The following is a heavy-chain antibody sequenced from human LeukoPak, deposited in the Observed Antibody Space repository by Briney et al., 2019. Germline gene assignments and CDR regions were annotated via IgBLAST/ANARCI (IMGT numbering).Heavy chain of an antibody. CDR3: AKSNYYDSSGHYSGFDY. J-gene: IGHJ4*02. CDR2: ISGSGGST. V-gene: IGHV3-23*01. CDR1: GFTFSSYA. Sequence: GGSLRLSCGASGFTFSSYAMSWVRQAPGKGLEWVSAISGSGGSTYYADSVKGRFTISRDNSKNTLNLQMNSLRAEDTAVYYCAKSNYYDSSGHYSGFDYWGQGTLVTVSS. D-gene: IGHD3-22*01.